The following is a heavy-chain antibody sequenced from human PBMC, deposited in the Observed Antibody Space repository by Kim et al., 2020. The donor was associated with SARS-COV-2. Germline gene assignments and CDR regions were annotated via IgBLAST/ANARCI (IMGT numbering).Heavy chain of an antibody. CDR3: TRGVTAGYDY. J-gene: IGHJ4*02. CDR2: GDT. Sequence: GDTVYANQCQGRVPMTRDTSITTAYLELSSLKSEDTAVYYCTRGVTAGYDYWGQGTLVTVSS. D-gene: IGHD6-25*01. V-gene: IGHV1-8*01.